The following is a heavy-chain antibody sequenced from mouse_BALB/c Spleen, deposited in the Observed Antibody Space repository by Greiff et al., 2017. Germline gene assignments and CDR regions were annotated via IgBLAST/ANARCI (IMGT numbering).Heavy chain of an antibody. CDR3: ARQLGLYYYAMDD. D-gene: IGHD3-1*01. CDR2: ISYDGSN. Sequence: EVKLQESGPGLVTPSQSLSLTCSVTGYSITSGYYWNWIRQFPGNKLEWMGYISYDGSNNYNPSLKNRISITRDTSKNQFFLKLNSVTTEDTATYYCARQLGLYYYAMDDWGQGTSVTVSS. CDR1: GYSITSGYY. J-gene: IGHJ4*01. V-gene: IGHV3-6*02.